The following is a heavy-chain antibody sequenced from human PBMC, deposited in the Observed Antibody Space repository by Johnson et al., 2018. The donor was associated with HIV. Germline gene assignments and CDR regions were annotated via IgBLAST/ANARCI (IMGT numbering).Heavy chain of an antibody. CDR3: ARRAATFDAFDI. Sequence: QVQLVESGGGLVKPGRSLRLSCAASGFTFGSYAMHWVRQAPGKGLEWVAVISYDGSNKYYADSVKGRFTISRDNSKNMLYLQMNSLRAEDTAVYYCARRAATFDAFDIWGQGTMVTVS. J-gene: IGHJ3*02. CDR1: GFTFGSYA. D-gene: IGHD6-13*01. V-gene: IGHV3-30*04. CDR2: ISYDGSNK.